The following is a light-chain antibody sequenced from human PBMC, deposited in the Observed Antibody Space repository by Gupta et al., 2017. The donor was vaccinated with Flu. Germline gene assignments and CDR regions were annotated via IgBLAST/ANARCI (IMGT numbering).Light chain of an antibody. CDR1: QSVSSSY. CDR3: QQDGSSPWT. Sequence: DIVLTQSPGTLSLSPVERATLSCRASQSVSSSYLAWYQQKPGQAPRLLIYGASSRATGIPDRFSGSGSGTDFTLTISRLEPEDFAVYYCQQDGSSPWTFGQGTKVEIK. J-gene: IGKJ1*01. CDR2: GAS. V-gene: IGKV3-20*01.